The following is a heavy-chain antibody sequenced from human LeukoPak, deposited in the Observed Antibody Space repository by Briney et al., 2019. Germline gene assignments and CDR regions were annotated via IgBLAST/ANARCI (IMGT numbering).Heavy chain of an antibody. D-gene: IGHD3-22*01. J-gene: IGHJ5*02. V-gene: IGHV1-69*05. CDR2: IIPIFGTA. Sequence: GASVKVSCKASGGTFSSYAISWVRQAPGQGLEWMGGIIPIFGTANYAQKFQGRVTITTDESTSTAYMELSSLRSEDTAVYYCARGDSIRSIGSDGWLDPWGQGTLVTVSS. CDR3: ARGDSIRSIGSDGWLDP. CDR1: GGTFSSYA.